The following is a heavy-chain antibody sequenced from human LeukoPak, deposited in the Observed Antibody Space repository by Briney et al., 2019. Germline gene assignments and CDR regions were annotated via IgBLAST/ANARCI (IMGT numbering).Heavy chain of an antibody. D-gene: IGHD2-15*01. CDR1: GYTFNSYD. CDR3: ARAEECSGGSCYPGGGLFDY. V-gene: IGHV1-18*01. CDR2: ISNSNGNT. Sequence: ASVKVSCKASGYTFNSYDISWVRQAPGQGLEWMGWISNSNGNTNYAQKFQGRVTMTTDTSTSTAYMELSRLRSDDTAVYYCARAEECSGGSCYPGGGLFDYWGQGTLVTVSS. J-gene: IGHJ4*02.